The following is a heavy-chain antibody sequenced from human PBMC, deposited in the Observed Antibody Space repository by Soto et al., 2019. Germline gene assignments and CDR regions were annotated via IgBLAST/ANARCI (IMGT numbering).Heavy chain of an antibody. Sequence: SETLSLTCAVSGGSFRGFYWTWIRQSPGKGLEWLGDINHVGITNYNPSLKSRVSIPVDTSKSQFSLKLSSVTAADTAVYYCARAHGFWGGGQQPLDAWGQGTLVTV. J-gene: IGHJ1*01. D-gene: IGHD3-3*01. V-gene: IGHV4-34*01. CDR2: INHVGIT. CDR3: ARAHGFWGGGQQPLDA. CDR1: GGSFRGFY.